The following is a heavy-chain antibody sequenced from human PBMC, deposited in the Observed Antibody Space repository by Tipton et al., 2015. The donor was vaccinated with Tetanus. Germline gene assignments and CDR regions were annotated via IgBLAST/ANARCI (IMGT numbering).Heavy chain of an antibody. D-gene: IGHD5-24*01. V-gene: IGHV1-46*01. CDR3: ARERPDAYTFDF. CDR1: GYTFTSFH. Sequence: QLVQSGADGKKPGASVTVSCKTSGYTFTSFHMHWVRQVPGQGLEWMGIIDYTGNRKIYAQEFQGRVTMTRDTSTGTVYMELSGLTSEDTAVYYCARERPDAYTFDFWGQGTLVAVSS. J-gene: IGHJ4*02. CDR2: IDYTGNRK.